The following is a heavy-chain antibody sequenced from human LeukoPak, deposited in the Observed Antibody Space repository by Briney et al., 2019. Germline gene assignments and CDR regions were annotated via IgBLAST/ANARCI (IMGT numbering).Heavy chain of an antibody. J-gene: IGHJ6*02. D-gene: IGHD2-2*01. CDR1: GGSISSYY. CDR3: TTLGDIVVVPAATTYYYYGMDV. V-gene: IGHV3-15*01. CDR2: IKSKTDGGTT. Sequence: ETLSLTCTVSGGSISSYYWSWIRQPPGKGLEWVGRIKSKTDGGTTDCAAPVKGRFTISRDDSKNTLYLQMNSLKTEDTAVYYCTTLGDIVVVPAATTYYYYGMDVWGQGTTVTVSS.